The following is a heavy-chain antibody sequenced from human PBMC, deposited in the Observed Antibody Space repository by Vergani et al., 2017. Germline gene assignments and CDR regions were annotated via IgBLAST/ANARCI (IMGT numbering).Heavy chain of an antibody. CDR1: GFTFSSYS. CDR2: ISSSSSYI. V-gene: IGHV3-21*01. Sequence: EVQLVESGGGLVKPGGSLRLSCAASGFTFSSYSMNWVRQAPGKGLEWVSSISSSSSYIYYADSVKGRFTISRDNAKNSQYLQMNSLRAEDTAVYYCARASSWYTFGFDYWGQGTLVTVSS. J-gene: IGHJ4*02. D-gene: IGHD6-13*01. CDR3: ARASSWYTFGFDY.